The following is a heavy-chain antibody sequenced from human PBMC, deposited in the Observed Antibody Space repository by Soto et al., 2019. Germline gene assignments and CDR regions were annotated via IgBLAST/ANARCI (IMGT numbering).Heavy chain of an antibody. CDR1: GGSITSSSYY. Sequence: QQQQGPGLVKPSETLSLTCTVSGGSITSSSYYWGWIRQPPGKGLEWIGSIYYSGSTYYNPSLKSRVTISVDTSKNQFSLKLSSVTAADTAVYYCATQEVGGSYVYAFDPWGQGTLVTVSS. J-gene: IGHJ5*02. D-gene: IGHD1-26*01. V-gene: IGHV4-39*01. CDR2: IYYSGST. CDR3: ATQEVGGSYVYAFDP.